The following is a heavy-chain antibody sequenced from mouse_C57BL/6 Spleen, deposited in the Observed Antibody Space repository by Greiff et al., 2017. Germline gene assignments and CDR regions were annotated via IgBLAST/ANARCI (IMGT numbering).Heavy chain of an antibody. V-gene: IGHV1-82*01. J-gene: IGHJ4*01. Sequence: VVEPGASVKISCKASGYAFSSSWMNWVKQRPGKGLEWIGRIYPGVGDTNYNGKFKGKATLTADKSSSTAYMQLSSLTSEDSAVYFCARSYDYDDGSYAMDYWGQGTSVTVSS. CDR3: ARSYDYDDGSYAMDY. D-gene: IGHD2-4*01. CDR2: IYPGVGDT. CDR1: GYAFSSSW.